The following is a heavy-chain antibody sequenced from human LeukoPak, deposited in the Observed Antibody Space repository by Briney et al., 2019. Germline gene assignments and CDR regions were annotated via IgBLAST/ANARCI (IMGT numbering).Heavy chain of an antibody. CDR2: INPDSGGT. CDR1: GYXFTGYY. Sequence: ASVKVSCKASGYXFTGYYIHWVRQAPGQGLEWMGWINPDSGGTKSAQKFQGRVTMTRDTSINTAYMELSRLASDGTAVYYCARAPGSGYAFDSWGQGTQVTVSS. CDR3: ARAPGSGYAFDS. D-gene: IGHD5-12*01. J-gene: IGHJ4*02. V-gene: IGHV1-2*02.